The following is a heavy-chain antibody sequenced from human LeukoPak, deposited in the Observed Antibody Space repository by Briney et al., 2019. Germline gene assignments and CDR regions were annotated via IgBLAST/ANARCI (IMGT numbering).Heavy chain of an antibody. V-gene: IGHV7-4-1*02. CDR2: IDTNTGNP. Sequence: ASVKVSCKASGYTFTSYAMNWVRQAPGQGLEWMGWIDTNTGNPTYAQGFTGRFVFSLDTSVSTAYLQISSLKAEDTAVYYCARDSNYGDYHYGMDVWGQGTTVTVSS. CDR3: ARDSNYGDYHYGMDV. J-gene: IGHJ6*02. CDR1: GYTFTSYA. D-gene: IGHD4-17*01.